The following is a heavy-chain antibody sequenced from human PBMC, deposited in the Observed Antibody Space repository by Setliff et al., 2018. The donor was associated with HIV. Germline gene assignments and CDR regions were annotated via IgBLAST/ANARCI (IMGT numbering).Heavy chain of an antibody. CDR3: STDLPSSGFFPDY. V-gene: IGHV3-7*03. J-gene: IGHJ4*02. Sequence: GGSLRLSCAASGFTFSSYWMSWVRQAPGKGLEWVANIKQDGSEKYYVDSVKGRFTISRDNAKNSLYLQMNSLKTEDTAVYYCSTDLPSSGFFPDYWGQGTLVTVSS. D-gene: IGHD6-19*01. CDR1: GFTFSSYW. CDR2: IKQDGSEK.